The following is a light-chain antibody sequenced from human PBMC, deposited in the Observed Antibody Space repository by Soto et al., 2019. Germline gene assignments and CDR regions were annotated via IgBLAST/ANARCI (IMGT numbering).Light chain of an antibody. J-gene: IGKJ1*01. CDR2: KAS. Sequence: DIQMTQSPSTLSASVGDTVTITCRASQSIYTWLAWYQQKPGKVPRLLISKASSLQSGVPSRFSGTGSGTEFTLTISSLQPDDFATYYCQQYDSYWTFGQGTKVESK. CDR1: QSIYTW. V-gene: IGKV1-5*03. CDR3: QQYDSYWT.